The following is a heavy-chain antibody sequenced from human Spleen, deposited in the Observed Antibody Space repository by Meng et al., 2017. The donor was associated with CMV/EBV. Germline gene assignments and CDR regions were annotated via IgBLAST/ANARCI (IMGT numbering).Heavy chain of an antibody. CDR1: GSY. V-gene: IGHV4-34*01. CDR3: ARGRITMVRGLIVSGRNWFDP. J-gene: IGHJ5*02. D-gene: IGHD3-10*01. Sequence: GSYWSWIRQPPGKGLEWIGEINHRGDPKYNPSLKSRVTISVDTSKNQFSLKLKSVTAADTAVYYCARGRITMVRGLIVSGRNWFDPWGQGTLVTVSS. CDR2: INHRGDP.